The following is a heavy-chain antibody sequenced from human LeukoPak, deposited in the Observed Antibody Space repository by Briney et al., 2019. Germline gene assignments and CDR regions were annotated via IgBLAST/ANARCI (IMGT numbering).Heavy chain of an antibody. D-gene: IGHD1-26*01. CDR1: GFTFSSYA. J-gene: IGHJ3*02. Sequence: GRSLRLSCAASGFTFSSYAMHWVRQAPGKGLEWVAVISYDGSNKYYADSVKGRFTISRDNSKNTLYLQMNSLRAEDTAVYYCARVKRGADHNAFDIWGQGTMVTVSS. CDR3: ARVKRGADHNAFDI. V-gene: IGHV3-30-3*01. CDR2: ISYDGSNK.